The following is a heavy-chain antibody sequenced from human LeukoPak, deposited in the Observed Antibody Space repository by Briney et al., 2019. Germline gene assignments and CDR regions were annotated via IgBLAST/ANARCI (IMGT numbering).Heavy chain of an antibody. D-gene: IGHD2-21*02. CDR3: AKVPLVTAFKYFDY. V-gene: IGHV3-23*01. Sequence: GGSLRLSCAASGFTFSNHDMTWIRQAPGKGLEWVSVINYSGVSTNYADSGKGRFTISRDNSKNTLYLQINSLRADDTAVYYCAKVPLVTAFKYFDYWGQGTLVTVSS. J-gene: IGHJ4*02. CDR2: INYSGVST. CDR1: GFTFSNHD.